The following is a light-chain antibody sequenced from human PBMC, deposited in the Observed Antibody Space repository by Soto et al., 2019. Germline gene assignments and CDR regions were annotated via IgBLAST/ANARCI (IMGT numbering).Light chain of an antibody. CDR1: SSDFGSYKF. CDR2: ETS. J-gene: IGLJ1*01. CDR3: FSFTSTNTHV. V-gene: IGLV2-23*01. Sequence: ALTQPASVSGSPGQSVTISCTGTSSDFGSYKFVSWYQHHPGKVPKVIIYETSKRPSGVSDRFSGSKSGNTASLTISGLQAEDEADYYCFSFTSTNTHVFGSGTKVSVL.